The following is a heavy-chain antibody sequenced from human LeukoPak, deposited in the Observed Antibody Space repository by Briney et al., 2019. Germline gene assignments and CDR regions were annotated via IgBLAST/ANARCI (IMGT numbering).Heavy chain of an antibody. V-gene: IGHV3-21*04. D-gene: IGHD1-26*01. J-gene: IGHJ4*02. CDR3: AKDIGGGSGRDLYYFDY. CDR2: ISSSSYI. Sequence: GGSLRLSCAASGFTFSSYSMNWVRQAPGKGLEWVSSISSSSYIYYADSVKGRFTISRDNAKNSLYLQMNSLRAEDTALYYCAKDIGGGSGRDLYYFDYWGQGTLVTVSS. CDR1: GFTFSSYS.